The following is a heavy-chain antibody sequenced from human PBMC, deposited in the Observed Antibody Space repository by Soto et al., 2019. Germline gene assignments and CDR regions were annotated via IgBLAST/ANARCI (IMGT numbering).Heavy chain of an antibody. CDR1: GGSIYSYW. CDR2: VYSSGTT. D-gene: IGHD3-10*01. J-gene: IGHJ4*02. Sequence: SETLYLTCSVCGGSIYSYWWSWIRQPAGKGLEWIGRVYSSGTTDYNPSLNSRATLSVETSKNQFSLKLSSVTAADTAVYYCARDIGSYAYGEGYWGQGIQVTVSS. V-gene: IGHV4-4*07. CDR3: ARDIGSYAYGEGY.